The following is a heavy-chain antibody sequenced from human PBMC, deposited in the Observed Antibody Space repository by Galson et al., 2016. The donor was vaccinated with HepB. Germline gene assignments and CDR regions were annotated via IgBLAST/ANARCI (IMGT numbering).Heavy chain of an antibody. CDR1: GASISSSGFY. D-gene: IGHD5/OR15-5a*01. Sequence: SETLSLTCTVSGASISSSGFYWGWIRQPPGKGLEWIGSVYSGVSTYYNPSLKSRVTVSVDTSKNQFSLELSSMTAADTAVYYCSTADYWGQGTLVTVSS. CDR3: STADY. J-gene: IGHJ4*02. CDR2: VYSGVST. V-gene: IGHV4-39*01.